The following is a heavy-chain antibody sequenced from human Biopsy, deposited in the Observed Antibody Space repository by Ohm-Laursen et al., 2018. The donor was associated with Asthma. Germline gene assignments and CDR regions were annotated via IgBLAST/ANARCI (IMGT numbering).Heavy chain of an antibody. D-gene: IGHD3-3*01. V-gene: IGHV4-39*01. CDR1: GGSMTPTSHY. CDR2: ISYGGKT. CDR3: ARRITIFGVVQKDHGMDA. J-gene: IGHJ6*02. Sequence: PSQTLSLTCTVSGGSMTPTSHYWDWIRQAPGKGMEWIGYISYGGKTSYNPSLKNRVTIPRDTSKNQFSLRLTSVTAADTAVYFCARRITIFGVVQKDHGMDAWGQGTTVIVSS.